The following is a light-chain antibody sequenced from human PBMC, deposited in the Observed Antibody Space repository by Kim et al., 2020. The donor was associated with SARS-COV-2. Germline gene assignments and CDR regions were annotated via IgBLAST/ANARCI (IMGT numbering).Light chain of an antibody. V-gene: IGKV3-20*01. J-gene: IGKJ1*01. Sequence: SRGEGAHLSCRASQSVRTAYFARYQQRPGQTPRLLIYGPSSRATGIPDRFSVSVSGTDFSLTISRLEPKEFAVYYYQQYANSPWTFGPGTK. CDR3: QQYANSPWT. CDR2: GPS. CDR1: QSVRTAY.